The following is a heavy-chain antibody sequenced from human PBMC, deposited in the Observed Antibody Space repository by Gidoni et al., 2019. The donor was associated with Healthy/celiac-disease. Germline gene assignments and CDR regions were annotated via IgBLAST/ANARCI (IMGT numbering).Heavy chain of an antibody. D-gene: IGHD6-13*01. CDR1: GFPFSDYY. CDR2: FSSSGSTI. V-gene: IGHV3-11*01. CDR3: GSGVAAATHWIDY. Sequence: QVQLVESGGGLVKPGGSLRLSCAASGFPFSDYYMSWIRQAPGKGLEWVSYFSSSGSTIYYADSVKGRFTISRDNAKNSLYLQMNSLRAEDTAVYYCGSGVAAATHWIDYWGQGTLVTVSS. J-gene: IGHJ4*02.